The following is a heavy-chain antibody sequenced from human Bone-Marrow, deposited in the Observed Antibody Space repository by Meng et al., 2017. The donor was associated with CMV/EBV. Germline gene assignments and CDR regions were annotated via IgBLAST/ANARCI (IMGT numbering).Heavy chain of an antibody. V-gene: IGHV4-31*02. CDR2: IYYSGST. CDR1: GGSISSGGYY. D-gene: IGHD4-17*01. CDR3: ARTTTVTKTFDY. Sequence: TVSGGSISSGGYYWSWIRQHPGKGLEWIGYIYYSGSTYYNPSLKGRVTISVDTSKNQFSLKLSSVTAADTAVYYCARTTTVTKTFDYWGQGTLVTVSS. J-gene: IGHJ4*02.